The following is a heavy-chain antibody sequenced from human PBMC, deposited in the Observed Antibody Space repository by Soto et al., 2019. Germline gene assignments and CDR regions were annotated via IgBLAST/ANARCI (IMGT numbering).Heavy chain of an antibody. CDR1: GGTFRSYA. J-gene: IGHJ6*02. Sequence: SVKVSCTAAGGTFRSYAISWVRQAPGQGLEWMGGIIPIFGTANYAQKFQGRVTITADKSTSTAYMELSSLRSEDTAVYYCARSPRPLVGEYYYFRMDGWGQGTTVTVSS. CDR2: IIPIFGTA. V-gene: IGHV1-69*06. CDR3: ARSPRPLVGEYYYFRMDG. D-gene: IGHD6-6*01.